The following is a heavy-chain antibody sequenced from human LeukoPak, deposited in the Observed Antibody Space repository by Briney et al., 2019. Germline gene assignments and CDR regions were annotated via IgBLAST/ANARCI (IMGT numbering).Heavy chain of an antibody. J-gene: IGHJ4*02. CDR1: GYTFTGYY. V-gene: IGHV1-2*06. CDR3: ARDCSSTSCLDY. D-gene: IGHD2-2*01. CDR2: INPNSGGT. Sequence: ASVKVSCKASGYTFTGYYMYWVRQAPGQGLEWMGRINPNSGGTNYAQKFQGRVTMTRDTSISTAYMELSRLRSDDTAVYYCARDCSSTSCLDYWGQGTLVTVSS.